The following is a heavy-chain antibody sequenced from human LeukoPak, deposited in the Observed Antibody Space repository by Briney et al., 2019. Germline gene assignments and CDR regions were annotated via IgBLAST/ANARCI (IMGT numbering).Heavy chain of an antibody. J-gene: IGHJ4*02. CDR3: ARGMYSSSSGISDY. CDR2: IYVDGST. CDR1: GISVSSNY. Sequence: GGSLRLSCAASGISVSSNYMSWVRQAPGKGLQWVSVIYVDGSTYYADSVKGRITISRDNSRNTLYLQMNSLRAEDTAVYYCARGMYSSSSGISDYWGQGTLVTVSS. D-gene: IGHD6-13*01. V-gene: IGHV3-66*01.